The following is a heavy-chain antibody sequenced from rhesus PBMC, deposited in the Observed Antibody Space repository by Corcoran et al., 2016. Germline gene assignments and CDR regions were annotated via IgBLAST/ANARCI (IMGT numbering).Heavy chain of an antibody. D-gene: IGHD2-2*01. Sequence: EVQLVESGGGLVQPGGYLRLTCAASGFTFSSYGMNWVRQPPGKGLEWVAVICYDGSKKDYADSVKDRFTISRDKSKNSLYLQMNNLKLEDTAVYYCARERLVLLALDVWGPGVLVTVSS. CDR1: GFTFSSYG. J-gene: IGHJ5-1*01. V-gene: IGHV3-54*02. CDR3: ARERLVLLALDV. CDR2: ICYDGSKK.